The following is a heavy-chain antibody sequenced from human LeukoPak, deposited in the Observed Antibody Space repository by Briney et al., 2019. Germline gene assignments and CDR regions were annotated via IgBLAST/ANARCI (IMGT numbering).Heavy chain of an antibody. CDR1: GFTFSSYT. Sequence: GGSLRLSCGASGFTFSSYTMNWVRQAPGKGLEWVSSITSTSSYIYYAGSVKGRFTISRDNAKNSLYLQMNSLRAEDTAVYYCARGGWYGDYYSDYWGQGTLVTVSS. CDR3: ARGGWYGDYYSDY. D-gene: IGHD4-17*01. J-gene: IGHJ4*02. CDR2: ITSTSSYI. V-gene: IGHV3-21*01.